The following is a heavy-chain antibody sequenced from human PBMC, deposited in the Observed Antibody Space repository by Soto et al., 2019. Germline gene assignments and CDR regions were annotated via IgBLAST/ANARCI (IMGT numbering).Heavy chain of an antibody. CDR2: IIPILGIA. CDR3: ARGVDNYYDSSGSVDY. V-gene: IGHV1-69*02. D-gene: IGHD3-22*01. J-gene: IGHJ4*02. CDR1: GGTFSSYT. Sequence: QVQLVQSGAEVKKPGSSVKVSCKASGGTFSSYTISWVRQAPGQGLEWMGRIIPILGIANYAQKFQGRVTITADKSTSTGYMELSSLRSEDTAVYYCARGVDNYYDSSGSVDYWGQGNLFTVSA.